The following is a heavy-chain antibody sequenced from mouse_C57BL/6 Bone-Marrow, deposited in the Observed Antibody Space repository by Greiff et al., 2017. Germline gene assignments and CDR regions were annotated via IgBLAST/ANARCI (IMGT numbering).Heavy chain of an antibody. CDR2: IHPNSGST. V-gene: IGHV1-64*01. CDR1: GYTFTSYW. J-gene: IGHJ3*01. CDR3: ASAWFAY. Sequence: QVQLQQPGAELVKPGASVKLSCKASGYTFTSYWMHWVKQRPGQGLEWIGMIHPNSGSTNYNAKFKSNATLTVDKSSSTAYMQLSSLTSEDSADYYCASAWFAYWGQGTLVTVSA.